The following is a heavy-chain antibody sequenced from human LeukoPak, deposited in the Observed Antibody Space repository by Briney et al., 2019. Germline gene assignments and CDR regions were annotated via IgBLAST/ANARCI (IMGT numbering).Heavy chain of an antibody. CDR2: IYYSGST. D-gene: IGHD2-21*01. V-gene: IGHV4-59*01. CDR3: ARGMVIPDY. CDR1: GGSISNYY. J-gene: IGHJ4*02. Sequence: PSETLSLTCTVSGGSISNYYWSWIRQSPGKGLEWIGYIYYSGSTNCNPSLKSRVTISVDTSKNQFSLKLTSVTAADTAVYYCARGMVIPDYWGQGTLVTVSS.